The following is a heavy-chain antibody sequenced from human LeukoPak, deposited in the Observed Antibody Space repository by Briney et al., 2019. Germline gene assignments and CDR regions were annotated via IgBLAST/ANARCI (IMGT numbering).Heavy chain of an antibody. D-gene: IGHD6-19*01. CDR1: GYTFTCYY. CDR2: INPSGGST. V-gene: IGHV1-46*01. Sequence: ASVKVSCKASGYTFTCYYMHWVRQAPGQGLEWMGIINPSGGSTSYAQKFQGRVTMTRDASTSTVYMELSSLRSEDTAVYYCARRALLGSGWSNFDYWGQGTLVTVSS. CDR3: ARRALLGSGWSNFDY. J-gene: IGHJ4*02.